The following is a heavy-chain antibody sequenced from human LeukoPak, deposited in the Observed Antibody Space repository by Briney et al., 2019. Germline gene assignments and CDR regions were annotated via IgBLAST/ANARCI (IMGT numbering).Heavy chain of an antibody. D-gene: IGHD1-26*01. V-gene: IGHV4-61*02. CDR3: ASQVGATNGYFDY. J-gene: IGHJ4*02. CDR1: GGSISSGSYY. CDR2: IYTSGST. Sequence: PSETLSLTCTVSGGSISSGSYYWSWIRQPAGKGLEWIGRIYTSGSTNYNPSLKSRVTMSVDTSKNQFSLKLSSETAADTAVYYCASQVGATNGYFDYWGQGTLVTVSS.